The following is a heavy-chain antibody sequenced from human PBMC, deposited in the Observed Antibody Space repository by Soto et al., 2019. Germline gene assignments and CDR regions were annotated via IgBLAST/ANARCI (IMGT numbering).Heavy chain of an antibody. Sequence: GGSLRLSCAASGFTFSSYGMHWVRQAPGKGLEWVAVISYDGSNKYYADSVKGRFTISRDNSKNTLYLQMNSLRAEDTAVYYCAKSYCGGDCYSGEAFDYWGQGTLVTVSS. J-gene: IGHJ4*02. CDR1: GFTFSSYG. V-gene: IGHV3-30*18. D-gene: IGHD2-21*02. CDR2: ISYDGSNK. CDR3: AKSYCGGDCYSGEAFDY.